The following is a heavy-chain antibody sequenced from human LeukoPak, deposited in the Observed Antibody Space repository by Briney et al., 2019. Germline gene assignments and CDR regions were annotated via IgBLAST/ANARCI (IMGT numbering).Heavy chain of an antibody. Sequence: GGSLRLSCAASGFTFSSYAMSWVRQIPGKGLEWVSAISGSDAGTYYADSVKGRFNISRDNSKKTLYLQMNRLRAEDTAVYYCAKGSRGSCSRTYCYPFDYWGQGTLVTVSS. D-gene: IGHD2-2*01. CDR3: AKGSRGSCSRTYCYPFDY. CDR2: ISGSDAGT. J-gene: IGHJ4*02. V-gene: IGHV3-23*01. CDR1: GFTFSSYA.